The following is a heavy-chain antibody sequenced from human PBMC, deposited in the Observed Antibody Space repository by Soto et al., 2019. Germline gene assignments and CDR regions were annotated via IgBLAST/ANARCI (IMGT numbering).Heavy chain of an antibody. CDR1: GFTFSSYW. V-gene: IGHV3-7*01. CDR2: IKQDGSEK. CDR3: ARRGYDDFWSGYPNPPDY. Sequence: GGSLRLSCAASGFTFSSYWMSWVRQAPGKGLEWVANIKQDGSEKYYVDSVKGRFTISRDNAKNSLYLQKNSLRAEDTAVYYCARRGYDDFWSGYPNPPDYWGQGTLVTVSS. J-gene: IGHJ4*02. D-gene: IGHD3-3*01.